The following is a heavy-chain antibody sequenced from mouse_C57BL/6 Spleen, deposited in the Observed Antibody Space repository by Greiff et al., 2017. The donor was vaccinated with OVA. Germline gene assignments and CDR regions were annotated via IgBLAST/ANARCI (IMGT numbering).Heavy chain of an antibody. V-gene: IGHV1-4*01. CDR1: GYTFTSYT. J-gene: IGHJ4*01. CDR2: INPSSGYT. D-gene: IGHD4-1*01. CDR3: ARAGTGFYAMDY. Sequence: QVQLQQSGAELARPGASVQMSCKASGYTFTSYTMHWVKQRPGQGLEWIGYINPSSGYTKYNQKFKDKATLTADKSSSTAYMQLSRLTSEDSAVYYCARAGTGFYAMDYWGQGTSVTVSS.